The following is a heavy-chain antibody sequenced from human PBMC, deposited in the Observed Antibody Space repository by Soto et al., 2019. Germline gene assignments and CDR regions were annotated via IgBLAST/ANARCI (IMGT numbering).Heavy chain of an antibody. Sequence: PSETLSLTCTVSGGSISSGGYYWSWIRQHPGKGLEWIGYIYYSGSTYYNQSLKNRVTISVDTSKNQFSLKLSSVTAADNVVYYCARGVVVPAAILDYFDYWGQGTLVTVSS. D-gene: IGHD2-2*01. V-gene: IGHV4-31*03. CDR1: GGSISSGGYY. J-gene: IGHJ4*02. CDR2: IYYSGST. CDR3: ARGVVVPAAILDYFDY.